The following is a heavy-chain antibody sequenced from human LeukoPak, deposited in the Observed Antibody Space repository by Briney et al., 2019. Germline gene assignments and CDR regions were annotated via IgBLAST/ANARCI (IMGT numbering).Heavy chain of an antibody. V-gene: IGHV3-33*01. CDR1: GFIFSSYG. J-gene: IGHJ4*02. CDR2: HFASNK. Sequence: GGSLRLSCVASGFIFSSYGIHWVRQAPGKGLEWVAWHFASNKYYAESVRGRFTMSRDNSKSTLYLQMDSLRVEDTAVYYCARDLCSTTSCFDYWGQGTLVSVSS. D-gene: IGHD2-2*01. CDR3: ARDLCSTTSCFDY.